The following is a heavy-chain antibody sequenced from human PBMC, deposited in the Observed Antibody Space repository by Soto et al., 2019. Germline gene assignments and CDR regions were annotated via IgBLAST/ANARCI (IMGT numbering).Heavy chain of an antibody. CDR2: ISGSGGST. CDR1: GFTFSSYA. V-gene: IGHV3-23*01. D-gene: IGHD3-9*01. CDR3: AKDWSYDILTGLDDY. J-gene: IGHJ4*02. Sequence: GGSLRLSCAASGFTFSSYAMSWVRQAPGKGLEWVSAISGSGGSTYYADSVKGRFTISRDNSKNTLYLQMNSLRAEDTAVYYCAKDWSYDILTGLDDYWGQGTLVTVSS.